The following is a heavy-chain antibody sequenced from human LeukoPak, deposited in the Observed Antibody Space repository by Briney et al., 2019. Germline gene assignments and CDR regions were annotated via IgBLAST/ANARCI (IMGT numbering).Heavy chain of an antibody. CDR3: ARGRITMVRGAPSWYFDY. V-gene: IGHV3-7*01. CDR1: GFTFSSYW. J-gene: IGHJ4*02. Sequence: GGSLRLSCAASGFTFSSYWMSWVRQAPGKGLEWVANIKQDGSEKYYVDSVKGRFTISRDNAKNSLYLQMNSLRAEDTAVYYCARGRITMVRGAPSWYFDYWGQGTLVTVSS. CDR2: IKQDGSEK. D-gene: IGHD3-10*01.